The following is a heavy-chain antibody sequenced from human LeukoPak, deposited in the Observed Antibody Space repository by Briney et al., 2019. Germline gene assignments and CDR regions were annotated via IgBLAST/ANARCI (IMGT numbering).Heavy chain of an antibody. D-gene: IGHD3-3*01. CDR1: GGSFSGYY. Sequence: PSETLSLTCAVYGGSFSGYYWSWIRQPPGKGLEWIGEINHSGSTNYNPSLKSRVTISADTSKNQFSLKLSSVTAADTAVYYCARGLGGQLRFLEWLSPDNWFDPWGQGTLVTVSS. CDR2: INHSGST. J-gene: IGHJ5*02. CDR3: ARGLGGQLRFLEWLSPDNWFDP. V-gene: IGHV4-34*01.